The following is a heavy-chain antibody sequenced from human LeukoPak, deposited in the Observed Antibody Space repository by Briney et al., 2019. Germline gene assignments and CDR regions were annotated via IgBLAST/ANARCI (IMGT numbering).Heavy chain of an antibody. Sequence: SETLSLTCTVSGXSISSYYWSWIRQPPGKGLEWIGYIYYSGSTNYNPSLKSRVTISVDTSKNQFSLKLTSVTAADTAVYYCARGLTYYFDSSGYYVTDAFDIWGQGTIVTVSS. J-gene: IGHJ3*02. D-gene: IGHD3-22*01. CDR3: ARGLTYYFDSSGYYVTDAFDI. V-gene: IGHV4-59*01. CDR1: GXSISSYY. CDR2: IYYSGST.